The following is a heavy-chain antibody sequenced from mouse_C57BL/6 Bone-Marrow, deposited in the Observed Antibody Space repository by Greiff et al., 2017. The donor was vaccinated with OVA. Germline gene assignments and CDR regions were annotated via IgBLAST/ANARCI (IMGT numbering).Heavy chain of an antibody. CDR2: IYPRSGNT. CDR3: ARGEFAY. V-gene: IGHV1-81*01. J-gene: IGHJ3*01. Sequence: VQLQESGAELARPGASVKLSCKASGYTFTSYGISWVKQRTGPGLAWIGEIYPRSGNTYYNEKFKGKATLTADKSSSTAYMELRSLASEDSAVYFCARGEFAYWGQGTLITVSA. CDR1: GYTFTSYG.